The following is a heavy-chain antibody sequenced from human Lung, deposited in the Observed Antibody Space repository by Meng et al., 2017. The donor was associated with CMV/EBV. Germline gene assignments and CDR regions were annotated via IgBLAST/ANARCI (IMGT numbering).Heavy chain of an antibody. D-gene: IGHD1-26*01. V-gene: IGHV3-23*05. Sequence: GGSLRLSCVASGFTFDGYAMSWVRQAPGKGLEWVSVIYGSGRSSSSADSVKGRFSISRDNSENTLSLQMSSLRADDTAVYYCARLLVGALDTHAFDIWGRGTLVTVSS. CDR1: GFTFDGYA. J-gene: IGHJ4*01. CDR2: IYGSGRSS. CDR3: ARLLVGALDTHAFDI.